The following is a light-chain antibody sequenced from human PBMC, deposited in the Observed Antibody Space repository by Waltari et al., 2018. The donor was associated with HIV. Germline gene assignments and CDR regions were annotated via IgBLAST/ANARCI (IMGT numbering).Light chain of an antibody. V-gene: IGLV3-21*04. CDR3: QVWDSSSDHRGV. CDR2: YDR. J-gene: IGLJ3*02. CDR1: NVGSKG. Sequence: SYVVSQPPSVSVAPGQTARMTCEGNNVGSKGVHWYQKKPDQAPILVIYYDRDRPSGIPERFAGSNCGNTATLTITSVEAGDEADYYCQVWDSSSDHRGVFGGGTKLTVL.